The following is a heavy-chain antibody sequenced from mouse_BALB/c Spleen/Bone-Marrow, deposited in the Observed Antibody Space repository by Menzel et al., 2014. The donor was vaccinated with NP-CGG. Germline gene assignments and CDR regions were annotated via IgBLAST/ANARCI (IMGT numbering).Heavy chain of an antibody. Sequence: EVMLVGSGGGLVQPGGSMKLSCVASGFTFSNYWMNWVRQSPEKGLEWVAEIRLKSNNYATHYAESVKGRFTISRDDSKSSVYLQMNNLRAEDTGIYYCTTGFAYWGQGTLVTVSA. V-gene: IGHV6-6*02. CDR2: IRLKSNNYAT. CDR3: TTGFAY. CDR1: GFTFSNYW. J-gene: IGHJ3*01.